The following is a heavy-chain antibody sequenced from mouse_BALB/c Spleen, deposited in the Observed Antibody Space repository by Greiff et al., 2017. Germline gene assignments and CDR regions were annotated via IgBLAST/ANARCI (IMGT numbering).Heavy chain of an antibody. V-gene: IGHV5-6-3*01. CDR2: INSNGGST. D-gene: IGHD2-10*02. Sequence: EVKVVESGGGLVQPGGSLKLSCAASGFTFSSYGMSWVRQTPDKRLELVATINSNGGSTYYPDSVKGRFTISRDNAKNTLYLQMSSLKSEDTAMYYCARDRYGNYGYWGQGTTLTVSS. CDR3: ARDRYGNYGY. CDR1: GFTFSSYG. J-gene: IGHJ2*01.